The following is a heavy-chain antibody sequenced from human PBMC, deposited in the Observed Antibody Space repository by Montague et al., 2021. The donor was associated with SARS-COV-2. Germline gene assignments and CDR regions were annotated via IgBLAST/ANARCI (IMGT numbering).Heavy chain of an antibody. Sequence: SDTLSLTCAVSGGSISSDNWWSWVRQSPGKGLEWIGEIFHSGSTNYNPSLKSRVTMSVDKSKNDFSLKLSPVTAADTAMYYCARRITMVRGVTKRKNWFDPWGRGILVTGSS. CDR3: ARRITMVRGVTKRKNWFDP. CDR1: GGSISSDNW. D-gene: IGHD3-10*01. V-gene: IGHV4-4*02. J-gene: IGHJ5*02. CDR2: IFHSGST.